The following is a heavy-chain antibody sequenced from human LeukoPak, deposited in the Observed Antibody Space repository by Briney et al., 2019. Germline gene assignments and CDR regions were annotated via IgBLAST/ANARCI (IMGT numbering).Heavy chain of an antibody. CDR3: ARDRYCSV. CDR1: GFTFSNFA. J-gene: IGHJ4*03. CDR2: IRSTGDST. V-gene: IGHV3-64*01. D-gene: IGHD2-15*01. Sequence: GGSLRLSCAACGFTFSNFAIHWVRQAPGKGLEFVSGIRSTGDSTYYANSAKGRFTISRDNAKNSVFLQMNSLRDEDTAVYYCARDRYCSVWGHGTLVTVSS.